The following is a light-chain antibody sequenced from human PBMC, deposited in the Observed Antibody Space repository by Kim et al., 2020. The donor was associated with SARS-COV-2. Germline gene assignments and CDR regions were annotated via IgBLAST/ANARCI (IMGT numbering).Light chain of an antibody. CDR1: HSNIGTNY. J-gene: IGLJ3*02. Sequence: QSVLTQPPSASGTPGQRVTVSCSGTHSNIGTNYVYWYQQLPGTAPKLLISRNSQRPSGVPDRFSGSRSDTAASLAISGLRSDDEGDYYCAAWDDSLGGWVFGRGTQLTVL. CDR2: RNS. CDR3: AAWDDSLGGWV. V-gene: IGLV1-47*01.